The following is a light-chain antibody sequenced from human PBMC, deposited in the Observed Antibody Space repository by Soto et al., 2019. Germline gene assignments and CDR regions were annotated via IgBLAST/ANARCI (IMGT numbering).Light chain of an antibody. Sequence: DIVMTQSPDSLAVSLGERATINCKSSQNLLYRSSNRNYLAWYQQKPGQSPKLLIYWASTRESGVPDRFSGSGSGTDFTLTISSLQADDVAVYCCQQFYNRLPTFGQGTRVEIK. V-gene: IGKV4-1*01. CDR3: QQFYNRLPT. CDR2: WAS. J-gene: IGKJ1*01. CDR1: QNLLYRSSNRNY.